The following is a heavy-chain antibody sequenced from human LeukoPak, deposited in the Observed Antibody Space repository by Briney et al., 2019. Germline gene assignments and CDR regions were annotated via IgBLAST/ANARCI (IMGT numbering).Heavy chain of an antibody. V-gene: IGHV4-39*01. CDR2: IYYSRST. CDR1: GGSFSGYY. J-gene: IGHJ5*02. D-gene: IGHD3-22*01. Sequence: PSETLSLTCAVYGGSFSGYYGRWISQPPGKGLGWIGSIYYSRSTYYNPSPKSRVTISVDTSKNQFSLKLSSVTAADTAVYYCARQGVVITWSWFDPWGQGTLVTVSS. CDR3: ARQGVVITWSWFDP.